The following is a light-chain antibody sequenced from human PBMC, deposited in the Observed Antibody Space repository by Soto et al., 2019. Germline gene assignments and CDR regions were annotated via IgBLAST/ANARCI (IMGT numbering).Light chain of an antibody. CDR3: QHGYSTPLT. CDR1: QSIGTY. J-gene: IGKJ4*01. CDR2: AAS. V-gene: IGKV1-39*01. Sequence: DIQLTQSPASLSASVGDRGTITYLASQSIGTYLHWYQQKPGKAPNLLIYAASTLQSGVPSRFSGSGSGTDFTLTISSLQPEDFATYFCQHGYSTPLTFGGGTKVDIK.